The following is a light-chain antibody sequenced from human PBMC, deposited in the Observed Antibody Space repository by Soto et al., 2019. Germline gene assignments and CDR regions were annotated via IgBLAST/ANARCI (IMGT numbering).Light chain of an antibody. CDR2: WAS. CDR1: QSVLLRSNNRHY. V-gene: IGKV4-1*01. Sequence: DIVMTQSPDSLAVSLGERATINCKSSQSVLLRSNNRHYLAWYQQKAGQPPKLLIYWASTREAGVPDRFSGSGSGTDFTLTISGLQAEDVAVYYCQQYYSTVYSFGQGTKLEIK. J-gene: IGKJ2*03. CDR3: QQYYSTVYS.